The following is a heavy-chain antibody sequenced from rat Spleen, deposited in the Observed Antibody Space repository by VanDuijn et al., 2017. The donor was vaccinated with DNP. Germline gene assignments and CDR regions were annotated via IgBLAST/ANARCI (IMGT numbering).Heavy chain of an antibody. V-gene: IGHV5-27*01. CDR2: ITSNGGAT. Sequence: EVQLVESGGGLVQAGGSLKLSCEASGFTFSYYWMTWVRQVPGKGLEWLASITSNGGATYYLDSVKGRFTISRDDAQDTLYLQMDSLRSEDTATYYCTTDFERGYWGQGVMVTVSS. CDR3: TTDFERGY. D-gene: IGHD1-11*01. J-gene: IGHJ2*01. CDR1: GFTFSYYW.